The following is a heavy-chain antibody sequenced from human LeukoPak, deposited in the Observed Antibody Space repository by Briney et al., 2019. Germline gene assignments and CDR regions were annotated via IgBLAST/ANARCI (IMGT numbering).Heavy chain of an antibody. D-gene: IGHD1-26*01. CDR3: ARGLVGGPSDWLDP. CDR2: ISNSSSTI. Sequence: GGSLSLYCAASGFTFSDYYWSWLRQAPGKGLEWGSYISNSSSTIYYTDSVKDRFTISRDTAKTSLYLQKNSLRAEDTAVYYCARGLVGGPSDWLDPWGQGTLVTVSS. J-gene: IGHJ5*02. V-gene: IGHV3-11*01. CDR1: GFTFSDYY.